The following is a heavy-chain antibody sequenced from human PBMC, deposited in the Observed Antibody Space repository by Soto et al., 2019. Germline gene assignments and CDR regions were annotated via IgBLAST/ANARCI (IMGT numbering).Heavy chain of an antibody. CDR3: ARNGDIVVVPAATGVDY. V-gene: IGHV3-7*01. J-gene: IGHJ4*02. CDR2: IKQDGSEK. D-gene: IGHD2-2*01. CDR1: GFTFSSYW. Sequence: EVQLVESGGGLVQPGGSLRLSCAASGFTFSSYWMSWVRQAPGKGLEWVANIKQDGSEKYYVDSVKGRFTLSRDNAKNSLYLQMNSLSAEDTAVYYCARNGDIVVVPAATGVDYWGQGTLVTVSS.